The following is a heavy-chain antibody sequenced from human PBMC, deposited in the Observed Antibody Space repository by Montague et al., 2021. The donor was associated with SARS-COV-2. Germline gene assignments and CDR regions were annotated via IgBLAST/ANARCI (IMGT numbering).Heavy chain of an antibody. Sequence: SETLSLTCTVSGGSISSSSYYWGWIRQPPGKGLEWIGSIYYSGXTXYXXXXKXRVTISVDTSKNQFSLKLSSVTAAATAVYYCAGSPPGIAAAGTVAAFDIWGQGTMVTVSS. CDR2: IYYSGXT. CDR3: AGSPPGIAAAGTVAAFDI. CDR1: GGSISSSSYY. D-gene: IGHD6-13*01. J-gene: IGHJ3*02. V-gene: IGHV4-39*01.